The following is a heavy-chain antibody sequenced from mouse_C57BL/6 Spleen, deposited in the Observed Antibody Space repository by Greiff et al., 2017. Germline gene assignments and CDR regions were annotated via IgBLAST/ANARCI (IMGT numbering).Heavy chain of an antibody. CDR1: GYSFTGYY. Sequence: VQLQQSGPELVKPGASVKISCKASGYSFTGYYMNWVKQSPEKSLEWIGEINPSTGGTTYNQKFKAKATLTVDKSSSTAYMQLKSLTSEDSAVYYCAPHPIVAERTWFAYWGQGTLVTVAA. J-gene: IGHJ3*01. CDR2: INPSTGGT. CDR3: APHPIVAERTWFAY. V-gene: IGHV1-42*01. D-gene: IGHD1-1*01.